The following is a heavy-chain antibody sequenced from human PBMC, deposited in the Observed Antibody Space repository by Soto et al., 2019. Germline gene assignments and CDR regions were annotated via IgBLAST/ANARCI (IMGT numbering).Heavy chain of an antibody. J-gene: IGHJ6*02. V-gene: IGHV3-53*01. CDR1: GFTVSSNY. Sequence: PGGFLRLSCAASGFTVSSNYMSWVRQAPGKGLEWVSVIYSGGSTYYADSVKGRFTISRDNSKNTLYLQMNSLRAEDTAVYYCARSREQLVRGGYYYYGMDVWGQGTTVTVSS. CDR3: ARSREQLVRGGYYYYGMDV. CDR2: IYSGGST. D-gene: IGHD6-6*01.